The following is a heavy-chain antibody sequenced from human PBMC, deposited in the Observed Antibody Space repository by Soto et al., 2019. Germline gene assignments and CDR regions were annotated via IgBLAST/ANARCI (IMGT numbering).Heavy chain of an antibody. D-gene: IGHD6-6*01. CDR3: ARGLAARPDAFDI. CDR1: GYTFTSSA. V-gene: IGHV1-3*01. CDR2: INAGNGNT. J-gene: IGHJ3*02. Sequence: ASVKVSCKASGYTFTSSAMPWVRQAPGQRLEWMGWINAGNGNTKYSQNFQGRVTITRDTSASTAYMELSSLRSEDTAVYYCARGLAARPDAFDICGQGTMVPVSS.